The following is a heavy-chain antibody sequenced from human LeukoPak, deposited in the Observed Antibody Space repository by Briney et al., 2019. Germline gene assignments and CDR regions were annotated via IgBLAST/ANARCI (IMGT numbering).Heavy chain of an antibody. Sequence: GGSLRLSCAASGFTFSSYAMHWVRQAPGKGLEYVSAISSNGGSTYYANSVKGRFTISRDNSKNTLYLQMGSLRAEDTAVYYWAIRSYYRLWFDPGGRGTLVTVPS. CDR3: AIRSYYRLWFDP. V-gene: IGHV3-64*01. D-gene: IGHD1-26*01. CDR1: GFTFSSYA. J-gene: IGHJ5*02. CDR2: ISSNGGST.